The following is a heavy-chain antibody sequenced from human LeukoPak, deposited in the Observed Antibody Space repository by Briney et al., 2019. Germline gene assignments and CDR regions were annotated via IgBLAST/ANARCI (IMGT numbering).Heavy chain of an antibody. CDR1: GGSTSSYY. V-gene: IGHV4-59*08. CDR3: ASRDRHERFDP. Sequence: SETLSLTCTVSGGSTSSYYWSWIRQPPGKGLEWIGYIYYSGSTNYNPSLKSRVTISVDTSKNQFSLKLSSVTAADTAVYYCASRDRHERFDPWGQGTLVTVSS. J-gene: IGHJ5*02. CDR2: IYYSGST. D-gene: IGHD2-21*01.